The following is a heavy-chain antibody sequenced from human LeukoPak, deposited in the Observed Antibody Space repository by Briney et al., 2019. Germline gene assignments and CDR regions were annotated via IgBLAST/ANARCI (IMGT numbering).Heavy chain of an antibody. CDR1: GGTFSSYA. Sequence: ASVKVSCKASGGTFSSYAISWVRQAPGQGLEWMGIINPSGGSTSYAQKFQGRVTMTRDTSTSTVYMELSSLMTEDTAVYYCARVSGSSWYYFDYWGQGTLVTVSS. D-gene: IGHD6-13*01. J-gene: IGHJ4*02. CDR3: ARVSGSSWYYFDY. CDR2: INPSGGST. V-gene: IGHV1-46*01.